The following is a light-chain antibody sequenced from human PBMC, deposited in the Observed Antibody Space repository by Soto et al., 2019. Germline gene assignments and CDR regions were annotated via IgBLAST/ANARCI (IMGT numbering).Light chain of an antibody. V-gene: IGKV2-28*01. Sequence: DIVLTQSPLSLPVTPGEPASISCSASQSLLFSNGYNYLDWYLQKPGQSPQLLIYLGSSRASGVPDRFSGSGSGTEFTLKISRVEAEDVGVYYCMQALQTPLTFGGGTRLEIK. CDR3: MQALQTPLT. CDR2: LGS. J-gene: IGKJ5*01. CDR1: QSLLFSNGYNY.